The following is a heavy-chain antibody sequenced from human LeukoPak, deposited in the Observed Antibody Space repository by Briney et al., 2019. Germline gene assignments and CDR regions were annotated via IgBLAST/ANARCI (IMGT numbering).Heavy chain of an antibody. V-gene: IGHV3-15*01. J-gene: IGHJ4*02. CDR2: IKSKTDGETT. CDR1: GFTFSNAW. D-gene: IGHD1-26*01. Sequence: GGSLRLSCAASGFTFSNAWMSWVRQAPGKGLEWVGRIKSKTDGETTDYAAPVKGRFTISRDDSKNTLYLQMNSLKTEDTAVYYCTTDPLSWELLKIHYWGQGTLVTVSS. CDR3: TTDPLSWELLKIHY.